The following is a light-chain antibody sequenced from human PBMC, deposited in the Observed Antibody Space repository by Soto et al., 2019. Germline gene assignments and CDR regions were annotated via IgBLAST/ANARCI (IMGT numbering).Light chain of an antibody. V-gene: IGKV1-12*01. CDR1: HGITSL. CDR3: QQTTSFPLT. J-gene: IGKJ4*01. CDR2: AAS. Sequence: DIQVTQSPSSVSASVGDRVTITCRASHGITSLLAWYQQKPGRAPKLLIYAASSLQRGVPSRYSGSGSGTDFTSTISSLLREDVATYYCQQTTSFPLTFGGGTKVEIK.